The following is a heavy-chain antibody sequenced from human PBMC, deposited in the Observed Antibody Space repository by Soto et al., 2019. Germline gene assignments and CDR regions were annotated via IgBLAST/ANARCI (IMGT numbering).Heavy chain of an antibody. CDR2: INHSGST. Sequence: PSETLSLTCAVYGGSFSGYYWSWIRQPPGKGLEWIGEINHSGSTNYNPSLKSRVTISVDTSKNQFSLKLSSVTAADTAVYYCARNKMDTLDYWGQGTLVNVSS. V-gene: IGHV4-34*01. CDR3: ARNKMDTLDY. D-gene: IGHD5-18*01. J-gene: IGHJ4*02. CDR1: GGSFSGYY.